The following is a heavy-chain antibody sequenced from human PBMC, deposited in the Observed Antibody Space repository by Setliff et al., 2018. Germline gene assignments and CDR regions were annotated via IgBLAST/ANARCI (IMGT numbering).Heavy chain of an antibody. Sequence: ASVKVTCKASGYTFSNYGVTWVRQAPGQGLEWMGWVTVYNGNTKYAQNLQGRLTLTTDISTSTAYMELGSLTTDDTAVYYCARVESMVRGKNILRHFDYWGQGIQVTVSS. D-gene: IGHD3-10*01. CDR3: ARVESMVRGKNILRHFDY. V-gene: IGHV1-18*01. J-gene: IGHJ4*02. CDR2: VTVYNGNT. CDR1: GYTFSNYG.